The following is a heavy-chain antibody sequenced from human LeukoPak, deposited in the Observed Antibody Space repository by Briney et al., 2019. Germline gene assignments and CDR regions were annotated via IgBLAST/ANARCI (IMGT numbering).Heavy chain of an antibody. J-gene: IGHJ4*02. Sequence: GASVKVSCKASGYTFTSYDINWVRQAPGQGLEWMGWINPNSGGTNYAQKFQGRVTMTRDTSISTAYMELSRLRSDDTAVYYCARLVGLGTNFDYWGQGTLVTVSS. V-gene: IGHV1-2*02. CDR3: ARLVGLGTNFDY. CDR1: GYTFTSYD. D-gene: IGHD1-14*01. CDR2: INPNSGGT.